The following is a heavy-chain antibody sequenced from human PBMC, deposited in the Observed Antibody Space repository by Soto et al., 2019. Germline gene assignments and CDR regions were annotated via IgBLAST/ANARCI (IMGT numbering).Heavy chain of an antibody. Sequence: EVQLVESGGGLVKPGGSLRLSCAASGFTFSSYSMNWVRQAPGKGLEWVSSISSSSSYIYYADSVKGRFTTPRDNPKNSLYLQTNSLRAEDTAVYYCARVAGQLVPGFDDWGQGTLVTVSS. CDR1: GFTFSSYS. CDR2: ISSSSSYI. J-gene: IGHJ4*02. CDR3: ARVAGQLVPGFDD. V-gene: IGHV3-21*01. D-gene: IGHD6-6*01.